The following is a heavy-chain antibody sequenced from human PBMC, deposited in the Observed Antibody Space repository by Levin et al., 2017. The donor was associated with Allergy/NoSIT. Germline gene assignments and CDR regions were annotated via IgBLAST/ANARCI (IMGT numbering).Heavy chain of an antibody. CDR1: GGSISSSSYY. CDR2: IYYSGST. D-gene: IGHD1-1*01. J-gene: IGHJ6*03. Sequence: PGGSLRLSCTVSGGSISSSSYYWGWIRQPPGKGLEWIGSIYYSGSTYYNPSLKSRVTISVDTSKNQFSLKLSSVTAADTAVYYCARHPTSDPYYMDVWGKGTTVTVSS. V-gene: IGHV4-39*01. CDR3: ARHPTSDPYYMDV.